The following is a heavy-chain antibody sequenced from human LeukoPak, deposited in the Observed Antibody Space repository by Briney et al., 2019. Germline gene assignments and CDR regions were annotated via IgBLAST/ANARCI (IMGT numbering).Heavy chain of an antibody. J-gene: IGHJ4*02. Sequence: PSETLSLTCTVSGGSIASSNNYWVWIRQPPGKGLEWIGNIYYTGNTYYNPSLKSRVTISVDTSKNQFSLNLASVTAADTAVYYCARGNPYDSSGPTLDYWGQGTLVTVSS. D-gene: IGHD3-22*01. CDR2: IYYTGNT. CDR1: GGSIASSNNY. V-gene: IGHV4-39*07. CDR3: ARGNPYDSSGPTLDY.